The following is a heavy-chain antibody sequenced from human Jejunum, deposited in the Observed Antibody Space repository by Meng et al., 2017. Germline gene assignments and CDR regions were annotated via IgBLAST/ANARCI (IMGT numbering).Heavy chain of an antibody. J-gene: IGHJ4*02. Sequence: ASVKVSCKASGYTFTDYYIHCVRQAPGQGLEWMGWIHPKSGGTNYAPKFQGRVTLATDTSISTVYMELNSLRSDDTAVYYCARGGSGIDYWGPGTLVTVSS. V-gene: IGHV1-2*02. CDR2: IHPKSGGT. CDR3: ARGGSGIDY. CDR1: GYTFTDYY. D-gene: IGHD6-19*01.